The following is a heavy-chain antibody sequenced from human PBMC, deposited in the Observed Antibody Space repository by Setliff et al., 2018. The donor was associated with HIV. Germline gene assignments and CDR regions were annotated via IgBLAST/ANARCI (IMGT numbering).Heavy chain of an antibody. J-gene: IGHJ1*01. Sequence: ASVKVSCKTSGYTFTSHDVHWVRQATGQGLEWMGYLNPKSGDTGSAQRFQDRLTITADTSVSTAYLELGSLRSDDTAVYYCATPMFPNYHDSSVLIDWGQGTPVTVSS. D-gene: IGHD3-22*01. V-gene: IGHV1-8*03. CDR3: ATPMFPNYHDSSVLID. CDR1: GYTFTSHD. CDR2: LNPKSGDT.